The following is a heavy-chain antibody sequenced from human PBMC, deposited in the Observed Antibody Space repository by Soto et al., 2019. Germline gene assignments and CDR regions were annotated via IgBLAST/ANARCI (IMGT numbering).Heavy chain of an antibody. CDR2: IYYRGRT. CDR1: GDSISRSSYY. Sequence: SETLSLTCTVSGDSISRSSYYWGWIRQPPGKGLEWIGSIYYRGRTYYNPSLKSRVTISVDTSKNQFSLKLSSVTAADTAVYYCARVFTYYYDSSGYPYYFDYWGQGTLVTVSS. D-gene: IGHD3-22*01. V-gene: IGHV4-39*07. J-gene: IGHJ4*02. CDR3: ARVFTYYYDSSGYPYYFDY.